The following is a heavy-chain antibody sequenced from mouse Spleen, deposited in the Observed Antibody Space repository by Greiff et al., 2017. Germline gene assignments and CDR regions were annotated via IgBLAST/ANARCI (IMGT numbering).Heavy chain of an antibody. V-gene: IGHV1-9*01. J-gene: IGHJ3*01. CDR3: ALNYYGSPFAY. D-gene: IGHD1-1*01. CDR1: GYTFTGYW. Sequence: QVQLQQSGAELMKPGASVKLSCKATGYTFTGYWIEWVKQRPGHGLEWIGEILPGSGSTNYNEKFKGKATFTADTSSNTAYMQLSSLTTEDSAIYYCALNYYGSPFAYWGQGTLVTVSA. CDR2: ILPGSGST.